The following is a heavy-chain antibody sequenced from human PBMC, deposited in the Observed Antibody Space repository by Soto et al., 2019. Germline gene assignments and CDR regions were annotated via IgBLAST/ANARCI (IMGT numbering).Heavy chain of an antibody. J-gene: IGHJ5*02. Sequence: SETLSLTCAVSGYPISSGYYWNWIRLTPGKGLEWIGYIHYSGSTYYNPSLSSRVTISMDTSKNQFSLRLSSVSAADTAVYYCARHINNWTGSIHHWGQGTRVTVSS. CDR3: ARHINNWTGSIHH. D-gene: IGHD1-1*01. V-gene: IGHV4-30-4*01. CDR1: GYPISSGYY. CDR2: IHYSGST.